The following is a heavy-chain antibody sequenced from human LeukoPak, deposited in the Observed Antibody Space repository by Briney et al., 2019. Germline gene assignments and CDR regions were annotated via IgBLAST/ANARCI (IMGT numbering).Heavy chain of an antibody. V-gene: IGHV3-23*01. CDR3: AKRPGRYFALDI. CDR2: ISGSGGST. D-gene: IGHD1-26*01. Sequence: GGSLRLSCAASGFTFSSYWMTWVRQAPGKGLEWVSHISGSGGSTYYADSVKGRFTFSRDNSKNTLYLQMNSLRAEDTAVYYCAKRPGRYFALDIWGQGTMVTVSS. CDR1: GFTFSSYW. J-gene: IGHJ3*02.